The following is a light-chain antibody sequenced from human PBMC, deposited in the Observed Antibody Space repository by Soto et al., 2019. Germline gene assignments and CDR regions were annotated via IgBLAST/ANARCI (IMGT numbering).Light chain of an antibody. V-gene: IGLV2-8*01. CDR3: SSYAGSHNLVV. CDR1: SSDVGGYTY. J-gene: IGLJ2*01. CDR2: EVS. Sequence: QSALTQPPSASGSPGQSVTISCTGTSSDVGGYTYVSWYQLHPGKAPKLMIYEVSKRPSGVPDRFSGSKSGNTASLTVSGLQAEDEADYYCSSYAGSHNLVVLGGGTKLTVL.